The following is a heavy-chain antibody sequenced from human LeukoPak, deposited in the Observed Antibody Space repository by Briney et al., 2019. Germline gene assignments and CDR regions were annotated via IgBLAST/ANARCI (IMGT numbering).Heavy chain of an antibody. J-gene: IGHJ6*03. D-gene: IGHD3-10*01. CDR3: ARGCPPPYYYGSGSYYKRLNYYYYYMDV. CDR1: GGSISSYY. Sequence: SETLSLTCTVSGGSISSYYWSWIRQPPGKGLEWIGYIYYSGNTNYNPSLKSRVTISVDTSKNQFSLKLSSVTAADTAVYYCARGCPPPYYYGSGSYYKRLNYYYYYMDVWGKGTTVTVSS. CDR2: IYYSGNT. V-gene: IGHV4-59*12.